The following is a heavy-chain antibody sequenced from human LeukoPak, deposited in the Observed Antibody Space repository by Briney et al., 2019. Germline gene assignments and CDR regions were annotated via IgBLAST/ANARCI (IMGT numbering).Heavy chain of an antibody. CDR3: ARDQGTIAAAGVLDY. V-gene: IGHV1-2*02. D-gene: IGHD6-13*01. CDR2: INPNSGGT. J-gene: IGHJ4*02. CDR1: GYTFTGYY. Sequence: ASVKVSCKASGYTFTGYYMHWGRQAPGQGLEWMGWINPNSGGTNYAKKFQGRVTMTRDTSISTAYMELSRLRSEDTAVYYCARDQGTIAAAGVLDYWGQGTLVTVSS.